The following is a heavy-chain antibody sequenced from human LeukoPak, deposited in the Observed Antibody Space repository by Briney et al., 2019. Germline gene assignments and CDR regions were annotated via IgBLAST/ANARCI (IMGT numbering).Heavy chain of an antibody. Sequence: ASVKVSCKASGYTFTSYDINWVRQATGQGLVWTGWMNPNSGNTGYAQKFQGRVTMTRNTSISTAYMELSSLRSEDTAVYYCARAASYSSSGKTRKNYYFDYWGQGTLVTVSS. V-gene: IGHV1-8*01. D-gene: IGHD6-13*01. CDR3: ARAASYSSSGKTRKNYYFDY. J-gene: IGHJ4*02. CDR2: MNPNSGNT. CDR1: GYTFTSYD.